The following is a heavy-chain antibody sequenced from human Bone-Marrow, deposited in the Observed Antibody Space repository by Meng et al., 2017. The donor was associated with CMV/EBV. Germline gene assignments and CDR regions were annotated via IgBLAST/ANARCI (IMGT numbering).Heavy chain of an antibody. J-gene: IGHJ3*02. V-gene: IGHV4-34*01. CDR3: ARVTLARRQTHDAFDI. D-gene: IGHD4-23*01. Sequence: GSLRLSCAVYGGSFSGYYWSWIRQPPGKGLEWIGEINHSGSTNYNPSLKSRVTISVDTSKNQFSLKLSSVTAADTAVYYCARVTLARRQTHDAFDIWGQGTMVTVSS. CDR1: GGSFSGYY. CDR2: INHSGST.